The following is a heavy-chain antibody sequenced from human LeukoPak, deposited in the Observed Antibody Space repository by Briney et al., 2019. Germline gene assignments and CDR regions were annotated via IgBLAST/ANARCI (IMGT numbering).Heavy chain of an antibody. Sequence: SKTLSLTCTVSGGSISSYYWSWIRQPPGKGLEWIGYIYTSGSTNYNPSLKSRVTISVDTSKNQFSLELSSVTAADTAVYYCAGGDLDAFDIWGQGTMVTVSS. V-gene: IGHV4-4*09. CDR2: IYTSGST. CDR3: AGGDLDAFDI. J-gene: IGHJ3*02. CDR1: GGSISSYY.